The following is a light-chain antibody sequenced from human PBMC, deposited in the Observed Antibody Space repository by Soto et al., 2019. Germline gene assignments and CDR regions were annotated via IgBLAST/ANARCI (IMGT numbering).Light chain of an antibody. CDR3: CSYAGSYTPV. V-gene: IGLV2-11*01. Sequence: QSALTQPRSVSGSPGQSVIISCTGTSSDVGGYNYVSWYQQHPGKAPKIMVYDVTKRPSGVPDRFSGSRSGNTASLTISGLQAEDEADYYCCSYAGSYTPVFGGGTKLTVL. J-gene: IGLJ2*01. CDR2: DVT. CDR1: SSDVGGYNY.